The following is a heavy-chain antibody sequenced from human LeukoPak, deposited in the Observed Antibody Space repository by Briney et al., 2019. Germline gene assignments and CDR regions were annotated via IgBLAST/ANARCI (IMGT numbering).Heavy chain of an antibody. CDR3: ARQFSYDILTGPHS. J-gene: IGHJ4*02. CDR1: GFTFSSDA. D-gene: IGHD3-9*01. Sequence: GGSLRLSCAASGFTFSSDAMHWGRQAPGKGLEWVAVISYDGSNKYYADSVKGRFTISRDNSKNTLYLQMNSLRAEDTAVYYCARQFSYDILTGPHSWGQGTLVTVSS. CDR2: ISYDGSNK. V-gene: IGHV3-30*01.